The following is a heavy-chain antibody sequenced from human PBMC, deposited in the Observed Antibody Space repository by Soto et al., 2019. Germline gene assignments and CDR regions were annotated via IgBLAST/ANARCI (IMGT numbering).Heavy chain of an antibody. CDR2: INPSGGST. CDR3: ARAKCSGGSCYNWFDP. Sequence: ASVKVSFKASGYTFTSYYMHWVRQAPGQGLEWMGIINPSGGSTSYAQKFQGRVTITRDTSASTAYMELSSLRSEDTAVYYCARAKCSGGSCYNWFDPWGQGTLVTVSS. D-gene: IGHD2-15*01. CDR1: GYTFTSYY. J-gene: IGHJ5*02. V-gene: IGHV1-46*01.